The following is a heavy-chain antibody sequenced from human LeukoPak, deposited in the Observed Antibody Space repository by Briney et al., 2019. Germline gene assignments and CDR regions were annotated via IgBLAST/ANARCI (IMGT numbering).Heavy chain of an antibody. V-gene: IGHV3-23*01. CDR3: AKDTHHYDILTGYYRY. Sequence: GGSLRLSCAASGFTFSSYAMSWVRQAPGKGLEWVSAISGSGGSTYYADSVKGRFTISRDNSKNTLYLQMNSLRAEDTAVYYCAKDTHHYDILTGYYRYWGQGTLVTVSS. CDR1: GFTFSSYA. CDR2: ISGSGGST. J-gene: IGHJ4*02. D-gene: IGHD3-9*01.